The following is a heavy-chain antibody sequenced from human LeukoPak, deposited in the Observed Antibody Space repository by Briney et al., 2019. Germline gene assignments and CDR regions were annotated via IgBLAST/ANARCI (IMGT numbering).Heavy chain of an antibody. V-gene: IGHV3-30-3*01. CDR3: ARDPRSPRRCFDY. D-gene: IGHD1-26*01. CDR2: IPYDGSNK. CDR1: GFTFSSYA. Sequence: PGRSLRLSCAASGFTFSSYAMHCLRQAAGKGLERVAVIPYDGSNKYYAGSVKGRFTISRDNSKNTLYLQMNSLRAEDTAVYCCARDPRSPRRCFDYWGQGTLVTVSS. J-gene: IGHJ4*02.